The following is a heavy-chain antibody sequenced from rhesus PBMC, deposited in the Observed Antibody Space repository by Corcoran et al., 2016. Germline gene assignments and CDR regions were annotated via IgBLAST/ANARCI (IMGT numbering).Heavy chain of an antibody. CDR2: IYRNSERT. CDR1: GGTISSGYYY. CDR3: ARAGPRGVIAFDY. Sequence: QVQLQESGPGVVKPSETLSLTCAVSGGTISSGYYYWSWIRQPPGKGLEWIGGIYRNSERTNYNPSLKRRGNMSKDTSKNQFSLKLSSVTATDTAGYYCARAGPRGVIAFDYWGQGVLVTVSS. J-gene: IGHJ4*01. D-gene: IGHD3-34*01. V-gene: IGHV4S12*01.